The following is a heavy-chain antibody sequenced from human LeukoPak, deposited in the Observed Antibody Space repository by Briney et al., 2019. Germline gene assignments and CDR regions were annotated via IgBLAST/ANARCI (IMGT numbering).Heavy chain of an antibody. V-gene: IGHV3-30*02. Sequence: PGESLRLSCAASGFTFSSYVMHWVRQAPGKGLEWVAFIRYDGSNKYYADSVKGRFTISRDNSKNTLYLQMNSLRAEDTAVYYCAKDSRNYYYDSSGYYYGMSYWGQGTLVTVSS. CDR2: IRYDGSNK. J-gene: IGHJ4*02. D-gene: IGHD3-22*01. CDR3: AKDSRNYYYDSSGYYYGMSY. CDR1: GFTFSSYV.